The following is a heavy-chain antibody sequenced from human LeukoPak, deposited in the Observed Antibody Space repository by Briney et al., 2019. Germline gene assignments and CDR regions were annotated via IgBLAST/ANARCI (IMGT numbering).Heavy chain of an antibody. J-gene: IGHJ4*02. CDR2: VSPNSGNT. CDR3: ARGETTIAL. V-gene: IGHV1-8*01. Sequence: ASVKVSCKASGYTFTSYDMTWVRQATGQGLEWMGWVSPNSGNTGYAQNFQGRVTMTCITSISTTYMELSSLRSEDTAVYYCARGETTIALWGEGTLVTVST. CDR1: GYTFTSYD. D-gene: IGHD1-1*01.